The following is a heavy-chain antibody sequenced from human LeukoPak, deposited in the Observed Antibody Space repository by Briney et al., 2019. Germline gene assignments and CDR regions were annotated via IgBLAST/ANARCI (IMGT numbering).Heavy chain of an antibody. D-gene: IGHD6-13*01. J-gene: IGHJ3*02. Sequence: GGSLRLSCAASGFTFSSYSMNWVRQAPGKGLEWVSSISSSSSYIYYADSVKGRFTISRDNAKNSLYLQMNSLRAEDTAVYYCASGIAAAADAFDILGQGTMVTVSS. V-gene: IGHV3-21*01. CDR1: GFTFSSYS. CDR3: ASGIAAAADAFDI. CDR2: ISSSSSYI.